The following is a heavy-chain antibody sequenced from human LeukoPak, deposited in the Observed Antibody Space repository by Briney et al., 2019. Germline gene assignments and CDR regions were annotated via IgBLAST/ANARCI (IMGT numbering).Heavy chain of an antibody. CDR3: ARQYYYDSSAVGY. CDR1: GFTFSDYY. J-gene: IGHJ4*02. Sequence: GGSLRLSCAASGFTFSDYYMNWVRQAPGKGLEWVSYISSSGSTIYYADSVKGRFTISRDNAKNSLYLQMNSLRAEDTAVYYCARQYYYDSSAVGYWGQGTLVTVSS. CDR2: ISSSGSTI. D-gene: IGHD3-22*01. V-gene: IGHV3-11*04.